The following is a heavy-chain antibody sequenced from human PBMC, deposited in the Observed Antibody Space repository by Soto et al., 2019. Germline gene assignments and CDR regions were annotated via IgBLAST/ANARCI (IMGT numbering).Heavy chain of an antibody. CDR3: ARGTYYYDSSGYYPV. CDR1: GFTFSDYY. D-gene: IGHD3-22*01. CDR2: ISSSGSTI. V-gene: IGHV3-11*01. Sequence: QVQLVESGGGLVKPGGSLRLSCGASGFTFSDYYMSWIRQAPGKGLEWVTYISSSGSTIYYAESVNGRFTISRDNAKNSLYLQMNSLRAEDTAVYYCARGTYYYDSSGYYPVWGQGTLVTVSS. J-gene: IGHJ4*02.